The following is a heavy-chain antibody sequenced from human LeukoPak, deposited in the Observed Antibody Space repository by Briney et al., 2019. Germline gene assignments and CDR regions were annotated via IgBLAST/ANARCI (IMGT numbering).Heavy chain of an antibody. CDR1: GLTFSSYS. CDR3: ARRVYSSSSFDY. D-gene: IGHD6-13*01. Sequence: KSGGSLRLSCAASGLTFSSYSMNWVRQAPGKGLEWVSSISSSSSYIYYADSVKGRFTISRDNAKNSLYLQMNSLRAEDTAVYYCARRVYSSSSFDYWGQGTLVTVSS. J-gene: IGHJ4*02. V-gene: IGHV3-21*01. CDR2: ISSSSSYI.